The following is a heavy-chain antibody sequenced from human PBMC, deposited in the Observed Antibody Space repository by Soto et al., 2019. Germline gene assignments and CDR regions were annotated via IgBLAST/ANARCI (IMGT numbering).Heavy chain of an antibody. Sequence: GGSLRLSCAASGFTFSSYGMHWVRQAPGKGLEWVTVISYDGSNKYYADSVKGRFTISRDNSKNTLYLQMNSLRAEDTAVYYCAKCRRYYDFWSGYFDYGMDVWGQGTTVTVSS. CDR2: ISYDGSNK. CDR1: GFTFSSYG. V-gene: IGHV3-30*18. D-gene: IGHD3-3*01. CDR3: AKCRRYYDFWSGYFDYGMDV. J-gene: IGHJ6*02.